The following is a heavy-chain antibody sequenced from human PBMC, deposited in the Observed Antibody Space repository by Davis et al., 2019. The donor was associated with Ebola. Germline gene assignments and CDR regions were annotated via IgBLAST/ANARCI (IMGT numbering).Heavy chain of an antibody. D-gene: IGHD2-21*02. V-gene: IGHV3-21*01. CDR1: GFTFSSNS. CDR2: ISSSSNYI. CDR3: VRDPALVVTGGGWFFGL. Sequence: GESLKISCAASGFTFSSNSMNRVRQAPGKGLEWVSFISSSSNYIYYADSVKGRFTVSRDNAKNSLYLQMNSLRAEDTAVYYCVRDPALVVTGGGWFFGLWGRGTLVTVSS. J-gene: IGHJ2*01.